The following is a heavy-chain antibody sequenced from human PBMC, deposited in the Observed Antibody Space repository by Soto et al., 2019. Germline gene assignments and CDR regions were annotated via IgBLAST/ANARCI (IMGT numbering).Heavy chain of an antibody. D-gene: IGHD3-22*01. CDR3: AHKPKDYDSSGFGY. CDR2: IYWDEDK. Sequence: QITLKESGHTLVKPTQNLTLTCTLSGFSLITNGVGVGWIRQPPGKALEWLALIYWDEDKRYSTSLKMRLTITRDTSKDQVALTMTNMHPVDTATYYCAHKPKDYDSSGFGYWGQGTLVTVSS. J-gene: IGHJ4*02. V-gene: IGHV2-5*02. CDR1: GFSLITNGVG.